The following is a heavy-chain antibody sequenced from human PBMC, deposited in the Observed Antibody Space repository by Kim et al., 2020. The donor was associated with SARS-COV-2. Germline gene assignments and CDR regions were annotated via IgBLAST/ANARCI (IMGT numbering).Heavy chain of an antibody. CDR1: GFTFSSYG. V-gene: IGHV3-33*01. CDR3: ARDGGRGYSYVSDYYYYYGMDV. CDR2: IWYDGSNK. Sequence: GGSLRLSCAASGFTFSSYGMHWVRQAPGKGLEWVAVIWYDGSNKYYADSVKGRFTISRDNSKNTLYLQMNSLRAEDTAVYYCARDGGRGYSYVSDYYYYYGMDVWGQGTTVTVSS. D-gene: IGHD5-18*01. J-gene: IGHJ6*02.